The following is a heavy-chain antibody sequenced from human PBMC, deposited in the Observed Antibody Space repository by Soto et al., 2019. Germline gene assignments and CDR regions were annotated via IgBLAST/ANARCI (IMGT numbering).Heavy chain of an antibody. CDR2: IYPGDSDT. Sequence: PGESLKISCKGSGYSFTSYWIGWVRQMPGKGLEWMGIIYPGDSDTRYSPSFQGQVTISADKSISTAYLQWSSLKASDTAMYYCARIPRDCSSTSCYMEPFDYWGQGTLVTVSS. J-gene: IGHJ4*02. CDR1: GYSFTSYW. V-gene: IGHV5-51*01. D-gene: IGHD2-2*02. CDR3: ARIPRDCSSTSCYMEPFDY.